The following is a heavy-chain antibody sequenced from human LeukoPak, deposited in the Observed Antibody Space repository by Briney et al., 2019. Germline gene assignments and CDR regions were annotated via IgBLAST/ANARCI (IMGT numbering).Heavy chain of an antibody. CDR1: SGSSSSYY. CDR2: ISYSGST. CDR3: AREADFWTGYYRGFDY. Sequence: SETLSLTCTVSSGSSSSYYWSWIRQPPGKGLEWIGYISYSGSTNYNPSLKSRVAISVDTSKNQFSLKLSSVTAADTAVYYCAREADFWTGYYRGFDYWGQGTLVTVSS. D-gene: IGHD3/OR15-3a*01. J-gene: IGHJ4*02. V-gene: IGHV4-59*01.